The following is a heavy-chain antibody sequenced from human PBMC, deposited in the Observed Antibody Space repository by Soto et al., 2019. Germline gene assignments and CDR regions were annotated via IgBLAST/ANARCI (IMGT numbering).Heavy chain of an antibody. CDR1: GFTFSSYS. V-gene: IGHV3-21*01. Sequence: GGSLRLSCAASGFTFSSYSMNWVRQAPGKGLEWVSSISSSSSYIYYADSVKGRFTISRDNAKNSLYLQMNSLRAEDTAVYYCAREESSGYFPYYYYMDVWGKGTTVTVSS. CDR3: AREESSGYFPYYYYMDV. CDR2: ISSSSSYI. J-gene: IGHJ6*03. D-gene: IGHD6-19*01.